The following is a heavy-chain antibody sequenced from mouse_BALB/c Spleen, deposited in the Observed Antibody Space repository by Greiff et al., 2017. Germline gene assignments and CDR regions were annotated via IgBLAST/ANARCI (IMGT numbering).Heavy chain of an antibody. J-gene: IGHJ2*01. Sequence: EVKLQESGPELVKPGASVKMSCKASGYTFTSYVMHWVKQKPGQGLEWIGYINPYNDGTKYNEKFKGKATLTSDKSSSTAYMELSSLTSEDSAVYYCAKISTHNYFDYWGQGTTLTVSS. V-gene: IGHV1-14*01. D-gene: IGHD2-1*01. CDR2: INPYNDGT. CDR3: AKISTHNYFDY. CDR1: GYTFTSYV.